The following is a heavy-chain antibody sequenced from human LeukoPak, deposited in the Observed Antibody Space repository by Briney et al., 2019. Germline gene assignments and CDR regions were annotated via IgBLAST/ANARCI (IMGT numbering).Heavy chain of an antibody. J-gene: IGHJ3*02. CDR2: ISSNVNTI. CDR1: GFTFSDYY. Sequence: GGSLRLSCAASGFTFSDYYMSWIRQAPGKGLEWVSYISSNVNTIYYADSVKGRFTISRDNTKNSLFLQMNSLRAEDTAVYYCARFRVNWNLGAFDIWGQGTMVTVSS. V-gene: IGHV3-11*04. CDR3: ARFRVNWNLGAFDI. D-gene: IGHD1-7*01.